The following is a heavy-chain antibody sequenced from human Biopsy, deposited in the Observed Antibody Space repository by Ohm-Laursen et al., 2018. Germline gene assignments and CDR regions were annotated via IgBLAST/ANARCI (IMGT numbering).Heavy chain of an antibody. J-gene: IGHJ4*02. CDR2: INSAGMI. Sequence: SLRLSCSASGFILSDYYMNWIRQVPGKALEYVSSINSAGMIYYGGSVKGRFTISRDSASNSLFLQLNGLKDEDTAIYYCARAIGIVAAPIDYRGQGIRVTVSS. D-gene: IGHD2-15*01. CDR3: ARAIGIVAAPIDY. CDR1: GFILSDYY. V-gene: IGHV3-69-1*02.